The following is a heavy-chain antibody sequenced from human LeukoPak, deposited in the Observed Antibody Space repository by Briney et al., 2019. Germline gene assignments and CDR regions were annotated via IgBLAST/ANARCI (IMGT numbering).Heavy chain of an antibody. CDR2: IYYSGST. D-gene: IGHD3-3*01. CDR3: ARGRAIFGVVNNAFDI. V-gene: IGHV4-59*01. Sequence: SGTLSLTCTVSGGSISSYYWSWIRQPPGKGLEWIGYIYYSGSTNYNPSLKSRVTISVDTSKNQFSLKLSSVTAADTAVYYCARGRAIFGVVNNAFDIWGQGTMVTVSS. J-gene: IGHJ3*02. CDR1: GGSISSYY.